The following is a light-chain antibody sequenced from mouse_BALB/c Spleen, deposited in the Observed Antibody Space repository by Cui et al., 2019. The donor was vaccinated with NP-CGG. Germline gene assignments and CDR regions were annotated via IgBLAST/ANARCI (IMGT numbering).Light chain of an antibody. CDR3: ALWYSNHWV. Sequence: QSGVTQQPALTTSPGETVTLTCRSSTGAVTTSNYANWVQEKPDHLFTGLIGGTNNRAPGVPARFSGSLIGDKAALTITGAQTEDEAIYFCALWYSNHWVFGGGTKLTVL. J-gene: IGLJ1*01. CDR2: GTN. V-gene: IGLV1*01. CDR1: TGAVTTSNY.